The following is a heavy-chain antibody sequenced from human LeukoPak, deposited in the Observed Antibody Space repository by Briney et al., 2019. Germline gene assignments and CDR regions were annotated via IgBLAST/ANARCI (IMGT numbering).Heavy chain of an antibody. V-gene: IGHV3-11*04. CDR2: ITASSTAI. Sequence: LSLTCTVSGYSISSGYYWGWIRQPPGKGLEWVSSITASSTAIYSADSVKGRFTISRDNAKNFLYLQMNSLRAEDTAVYYCARTYYDILTGYNPYFDYWGQGILVTVSS. CDR3: ARTYYDILTGYNPYFDY. D-gene: IGHD3-9*01. J-gene: IGHJ4*02. CDR1: GYSISSGYY.